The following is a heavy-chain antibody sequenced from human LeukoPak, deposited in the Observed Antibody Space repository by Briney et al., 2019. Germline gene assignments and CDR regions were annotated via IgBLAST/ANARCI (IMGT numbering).Heavy chain of an antibody. D-gene: IGHD2-21*02. CDR2: ISYDGSNK. Sequence: PGGSLRLSCAASGFTFSSYGMHWVRQAPGKGLEWVAVISYDGSNKYYADSVKGRFTISRDNSKNTLYLQMNSLRAEDTAVYYCAKGLGDRGDSVAYWGQGTLVTVSS. V-gene: IGHV3-30*18. CDR1: GFTFSSYG. CDR3: AKGLGDRGDSVAY. J-gene: IGHJ4*02.